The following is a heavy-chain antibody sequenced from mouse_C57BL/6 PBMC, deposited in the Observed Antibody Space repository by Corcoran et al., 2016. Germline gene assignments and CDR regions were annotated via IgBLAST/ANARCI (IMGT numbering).Heavy chain of an antibody. J-gene: IGHJ2*01. Sequence: EGQLQQSGPGLVKPGASVKISCKASGYTFTDYYMNWVKQSHGKSLEWSGDINPNNGGTSYNQKFKGKATLTVDKSSSTAYMELRSLTSEDSAVYYCARRWLLRQYYFDYRGQGTTLTVSS. CDR2: INPNNGGT. CDR3: ARRWLLRQYYFDY. D-gene: IGHD2-3*01. V-gene: IGHV1-26*01. CDR1: GYTFTDYY.